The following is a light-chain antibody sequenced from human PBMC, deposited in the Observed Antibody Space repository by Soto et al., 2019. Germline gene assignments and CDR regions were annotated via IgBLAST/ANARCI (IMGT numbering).Light chain of an antibody. J-gene: IGLJ2*01. CDR2: TNT. CDR1: SYNIGTNT. Sequence: QSVLTQPPSASGTPGQRVTISCSGSSYNIGTNTVNWYQQLPGTAPKLLIDTNTQRPSGVPDRFSGSKSGTSASLAISGLQSEDEADYYCAAWDDILNGVLFGGATKVTFL. CDR3: AAWDDILNGVL. V-gene: IGLV1-44*01.